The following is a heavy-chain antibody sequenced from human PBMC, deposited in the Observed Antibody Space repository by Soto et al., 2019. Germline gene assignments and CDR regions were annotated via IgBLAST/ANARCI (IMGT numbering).Heavy chain of an antibody. D-gene: IGHD5-18*01. V-gene: IGHV3-33*01. CDR3: ARDGGYSYGRIDY. J-gene: IGHJ4*02. CDR1: GFTFSSYG. Sequence: QVQLVESGGGVVQPGRSLRLSCAASGFTFSSYGMHWVRQAPGKGLEWVAVIWYDGSNKYYADSVKGRFTISRDNSKNTLYLQMNSLRAEDTAVYYCARDGGYSYGRIDYWGPGTLFTVSS. CDR2: IWYDGSNK.